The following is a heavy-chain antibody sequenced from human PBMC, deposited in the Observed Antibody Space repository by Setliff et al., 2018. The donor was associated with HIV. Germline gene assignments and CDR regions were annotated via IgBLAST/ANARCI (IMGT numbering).Heavy chain of an antibody. CDR3: SRGSYYMNV. J-gene: IGHJ6*03. CDR2: IYYSGST. Sequence: SETLSLTCTVSGGSISSYYWSWIRQPPGKGLEWIGYIYYSGSTIYSASPKSRVSISVDTSKNQVSLRLSSVTAADTAVYHCSRGSYYMNVWGKGTTVTVSS. D-gene: IGHD3-16*01. CDR1: GGSISSYY. V-gene: IGHV4-59*08.